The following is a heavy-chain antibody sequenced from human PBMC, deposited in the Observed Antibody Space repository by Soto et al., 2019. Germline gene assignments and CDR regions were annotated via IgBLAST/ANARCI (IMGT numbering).Heavy chain of an antibody. CDR3: TRVPSEYSEYNPRPSHMDG. V-gene: IGHV3-30*03. J-gene: IGHJ6*02. CDR2: ISYDVSNK. CDR1: GFTFSSYG. D-gene: IGHD5-12*01. Sequence: QVQLVESGGGVVQPGRSLRLSCTNSGFTFSSYGMYWVRQAPGKGLEWVAVISYDVSNKYYADSVKGRFTIYRDTSKNTLYLQMKGLRVEDTAMYYCTRVPSEYSEYNPRPSHMDGWGQGTTVTVAS.